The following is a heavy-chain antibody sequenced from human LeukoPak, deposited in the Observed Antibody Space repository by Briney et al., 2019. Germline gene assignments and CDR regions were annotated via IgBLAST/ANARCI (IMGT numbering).Heavy chain of an antibody. CDR2: INPNTGGT. D-gene: IGHD2-8*01. V-gene: IGHV1-2*02. Sequence: ASVKVSCKASGYSFTGNYMHWVRQAPGQGFEWMGWINPNTGGTNYAQKFKGRVLMTRDTSISTAYLELSSLKSDDTAVYYCARVGYCSRGVCYNYDYWGQGTQVTASS. J-gene: IGHJ4*02. CDR1: GYSFTGNY. CDR3: ARVGYCSRGVCYNYDY.